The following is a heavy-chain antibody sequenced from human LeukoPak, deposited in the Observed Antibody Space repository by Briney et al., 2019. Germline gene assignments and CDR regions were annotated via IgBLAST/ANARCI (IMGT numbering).Heavy chain of an antibody. CDR3: AKRGVVIRVILVGFHKEAYYFES. CDR2: ISDSGGSP. CDR1: GNTLNNYG. Sequence: GGSPRLSRAVSGNTLNNYGMTWGRQAPGKGVEWGAGISDSGGSPKYADSVKGRFTISRDNPKNTLYLQMNSLRAEDTAVYFCAKRGVVIRVILVGFHKEAYYFESWGQGALVTVSS. V-gene: IGHV3-23*01. J-gene: IGHJ4*02. D-gene: IGHD3/OR15-3a*01.